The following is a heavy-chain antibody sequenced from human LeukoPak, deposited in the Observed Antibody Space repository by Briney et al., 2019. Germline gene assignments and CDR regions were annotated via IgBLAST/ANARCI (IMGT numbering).Heavy chain of an antibody. CDR3: ARSYYYGSGNVYFDY. CDR1: GDSISHYY. Sequence: PSETLSLTCTVSGDSISHYYWSWIRQPPGKGLEWLGYIFYSGSTNYNPSLMSRVSISIDTSKNQFSLRLSSVTAADTAVYYCARSYYYGSGNVYFDYWGQGTLVTVSS. J-gene: IGHJ4*02. CDR2: IFYSGST. V-gene: IGHV4-59*08. D-gene: IGHD3-10*01.